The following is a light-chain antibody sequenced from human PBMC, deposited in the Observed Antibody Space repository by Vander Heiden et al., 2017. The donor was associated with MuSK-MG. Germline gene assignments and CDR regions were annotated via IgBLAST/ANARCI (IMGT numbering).Light chain of an antibody. CDR1: QSVSNY. V-gene: IGKV3-11*01. Sequence: ETVLTQSPATLCLSPRESASLSCRASQSVSNYLAWYQQRPGQPPSLLIHDASIRAAGIPDRFSGSGSGTDFTLTISSLEPEDFAVYYCQNRKNWPPGGSFAQGTKLEIK. CDR2: DAS. CDR3: QNRKNWPPGGS. J-gene: IGKJ2*01.